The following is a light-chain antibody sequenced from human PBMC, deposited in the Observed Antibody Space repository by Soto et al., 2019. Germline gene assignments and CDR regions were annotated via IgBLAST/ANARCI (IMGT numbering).Light chain of an antibody. CDR2: DIS. V-gene: IGKV3-11*01. Sequence: DIVSKQSPSALSLSPGERAPLHCRASQNIGIYLAWYQQRPGQAPKLLIYDISNRATGIPARFSGSGSGTDFTLTISSLEPEDLAVYYCQQYGSSPRKFGQGTMGE. CDR1: QNIGIY. CDR3: QQYGSSPRK. J-gene: IGKJ1*01.